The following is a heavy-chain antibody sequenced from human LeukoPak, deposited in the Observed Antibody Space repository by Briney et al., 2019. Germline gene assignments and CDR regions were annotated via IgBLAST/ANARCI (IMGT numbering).Heavy chain of an antibody. CDR2: IYYSGST. CDR1: GGSISSSSYY. V-gene: IGHV4-39*01. J-gene: IGHJ6*03. Sequence: SETLSLTCTVSGGSISSSSYYWGWIRQPPGKGLERIGSIYYSGSTYYNPSLKSRVTISVDTSKNQFSLKLSSVTAADTAVYYCARQLCSSTSCHYYYYYYMDVWGKGTTVTISS. CDR3: ARQLCSSTSCHYYYYYYMDV. D-gene: IGHD2-2*01.